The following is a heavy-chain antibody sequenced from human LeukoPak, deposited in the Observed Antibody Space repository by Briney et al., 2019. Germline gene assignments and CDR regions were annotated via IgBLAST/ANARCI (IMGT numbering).Heavy chain of an antibody. CDR1: GYTFTSYD. CDR3: ARAYSYYDFWSGLVSYGMDV. J-gene: IGHJ6*02. CDR2: MNPNSGNT. Sequence: ASVKLSCKASGYTFTSYDINWVRQATGQGLEWMGWMNPNSGNTGYAQKFQGRVTMTRNTSISTAYMELSSLRSQDTAVYYCARAYSYYDFWSGLVSYGMDVWGQGTTVTVSS. V-gene: IGHV1-8*01. D-gene: IGHD3-3*01.